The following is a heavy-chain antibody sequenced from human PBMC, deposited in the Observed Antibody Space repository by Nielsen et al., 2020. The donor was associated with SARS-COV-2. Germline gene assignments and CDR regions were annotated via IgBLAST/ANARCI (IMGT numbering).Heavy chain of an antibody. CDR3: AKEVAAADSSDFDY. Sequence: GESLKISCAASGFTFSDYYMSWIRQAPGKGLEWVSYISSSSSYTNYADSVKGRFTISRDNAKNSLYLQMNSLRAEDTAVYYCAKEVAAADSSDFDYWGQGTLVTVSS. CDR1: GFTFSDYY. D-gene: IGHD6-13*01. J-gene: IGHJ4*02. V-gene: IGHV3-11*05. CDR2: ISSSSSYT.